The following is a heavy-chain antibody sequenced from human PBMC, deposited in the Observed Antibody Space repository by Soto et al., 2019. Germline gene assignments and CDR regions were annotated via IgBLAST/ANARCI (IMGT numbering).Heavy chain of an antibody. CDR1: GGTFSSYA. V-gene: IGHV1-69*01. D-gene: IGHD1-20*01. J-gene: IGHJ6*02. CDR3: AEGGGNWNYYGMDV. Sequence: QVQLVQSGAEVKKPGSSVKVSCKASGGTFSSYAISWVRQAPGQGLEWMGGIIPIFGTANYAQKFQGRVTITADESTSTGYIELSSLISEDTAVYYCAEGGGNWNYYGMDVWGQGTTVTVSS. CDR2: IIPIFGTA.